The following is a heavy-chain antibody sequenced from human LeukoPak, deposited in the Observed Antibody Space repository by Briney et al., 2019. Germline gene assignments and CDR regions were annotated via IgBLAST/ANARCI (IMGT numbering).Heavy chain of an antibody. J-gene: IGHJ6*02. Sequence: SETLSLTCAVYGGSFSGYYWSWIRQPPGKGLEWIGENNHSGSTNYNPSLKSRVTISVDTSKSQFSLKLSSVTAADTAVYYCARVVVVAAQHSYSMDVWGQGTTVTVSS. CDR1: GGSFSGYY. D-gene: IGHD2-15*01. V-gene: IGHV4-34*01. CDR3: ARVVVVAAQHSYSMDV. CDR2: NNHSGST.